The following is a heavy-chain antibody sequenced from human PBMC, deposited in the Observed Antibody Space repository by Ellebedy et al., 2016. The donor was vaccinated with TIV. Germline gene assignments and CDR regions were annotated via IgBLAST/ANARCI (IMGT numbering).Heavy chain of an antibody. D-gene: IGHD1-26*01. Sequence: GGSLRLSCVASGFTFSSYGMNWVRQAPGKGLEWVAVICYDGSNKYYADSVKGRFTISRENSKNTLYLQMNSLRAEETAVYYCARRGGGGAVGATFCDYWGQGTLVTVSS. CDR1: GFTFSSYG. V-gene: IGHV3-33*01. CDR2: ICYDGSNK. J-gene: IGHJ4*02. CDR3: ARRGGGGAVGATFCDY.